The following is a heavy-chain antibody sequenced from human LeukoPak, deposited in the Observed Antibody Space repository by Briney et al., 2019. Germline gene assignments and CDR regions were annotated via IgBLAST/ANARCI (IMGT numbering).Heavy chain of an antibody. CDR1: GYTFTSYD. J-gene: IGHJ5*02. V-gene: IGHV1-18*01. CDR3: ATPRVDYYGSGSYFRFDP. Sequence: ASVKVSCKASGYTFTSYDINWVRQATGQGLEWMGWISAYNGNTNYAQKLQGRVTMTEDTSTDTAYMELSSLRSEDTAVYYCATPRVDYYGSGSYFRFDPWGQGTLVTVSS. D-gene: IGHD3-10*01. CDR2: ISAYNGNT.